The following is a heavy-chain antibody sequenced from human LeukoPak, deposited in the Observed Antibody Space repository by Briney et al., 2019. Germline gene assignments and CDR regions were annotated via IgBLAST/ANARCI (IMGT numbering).Heavy chain of an antibody. Sequence: GGSLRLSCVVSGFTFTTYNMNWVRQAPGKGLEWVSYISSSSTTIYYADSVKGRFTISRDNAENSLYLHMNALRAEDTAVYYCARSLSSWYLYYFDYWGQGTLVTVSS. V-gene: IGHV3-48*01. CDR3: ARSLSSWYLYYFDY. CDR1: GFTFTTYN. D-gene: IGHD6-13*01. J-gene: IGHJ4*02. CDR2: ISSSSTTI.